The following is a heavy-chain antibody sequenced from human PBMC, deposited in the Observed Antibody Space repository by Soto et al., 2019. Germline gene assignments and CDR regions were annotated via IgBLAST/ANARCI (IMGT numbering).Heavy chain of an antibody. V-gene: IGHV4-31*03. CDR2: IYYSGST. Sequence: PSETLSLTCTVSGGSISSGGYYWSWIRQHPGKGLEWIGYIYYSGSTYYNPSPKSRVTISVDTSKNQFSLKLSSVTAADTAVYYCARDRVGDYVWGSYRSDAFDIWGQGTMVTVSS. J-gene: IGHJ3*02. CDR3: ARDRVGDYVWGSYRSDAFDI. D-gene: IGHD3-16*02. CDR1: GGSISSGGYY.